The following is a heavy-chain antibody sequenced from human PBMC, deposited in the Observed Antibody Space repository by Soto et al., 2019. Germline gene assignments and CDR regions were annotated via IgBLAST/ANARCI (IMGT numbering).Heavy chain of an antibody. CDR3: ARDLLSVVPAAIGWFDP. V-gene: IGHV4-38-2*02. CDR2: IYHSGST. CDR1: GYSISSGYY. J-gene: IGHJ5*02. Sequence: PSETLSLTCAVSGYSISSGYYWGWIRQPPGKGLEWIGSIYHSGSTYYNPSLKSRVTISVDTSKNQFSLKLSSVTAADTAVYYCARDLLSVVPAAIGWFDPWGQGTLVTVSS. D-gene: IGHD2-2*01.